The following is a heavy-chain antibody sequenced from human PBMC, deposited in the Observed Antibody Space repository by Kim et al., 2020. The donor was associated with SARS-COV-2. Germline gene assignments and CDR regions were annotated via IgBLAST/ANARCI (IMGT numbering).Heavy chain of an antibody. V-gene: IGHV4-59*12. CDR3: ARETTYYYGSGISLNRHDAFDI. CDR2: IYYSGST. Sequence: SETLSLTCTVSGGSISSYYWSWIRQPPGKGLEWIGYIYYSGSTNYNPSLKSRVTISVDTSKNQFSLKLSSVTAADTAVYYCARETTYYYGSGISLNRHDAFDIWGQGTMVTVSS. J-gene: IGHJ3*02. D-gene: IGHD3-10*01. CDR1: GGSISSYY.